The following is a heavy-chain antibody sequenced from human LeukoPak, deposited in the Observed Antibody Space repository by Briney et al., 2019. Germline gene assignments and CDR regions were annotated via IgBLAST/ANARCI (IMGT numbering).Heavy chain of an antibody. J-gene: IGHJ3*02. D-gene: IGHD3-3*01. CDR3: ARRGYDFWSGALDAFDI. CDR2: ISYSGNN. Sequence: NPSETLSLTCTVSGGSISSGGYYWSWIRQHPGKGLEWIGYISYSGNNYNNPSLKGRVTMSVDTSKNQFSLKLSSVTAADTAVYYCARRGYDFWSGALDAFDIWGQGTMVTVSS. CDR1: GGSISSGGYY. V-gene: IGHV4-31*03.